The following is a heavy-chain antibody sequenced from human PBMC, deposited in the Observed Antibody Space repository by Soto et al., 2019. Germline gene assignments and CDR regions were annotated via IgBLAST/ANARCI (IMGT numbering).Heavy chain of an antibody. CDR3: AILPGYFGYYGMDV. J-gene: IGHJ6*02. CDR2: IIPIFGTA. V-gene: IGHV1-69*13. CDR1: GGTFSSYA. Sequence: SVKVSCKASGGTFSSYAISWVRQAPGQGLEWMGGIIPIFGTANYAQKFQGRVTITADESTSTAYMELSSLRSEDTAVYYCAILPGYFGYYGMDVWGQGTTVTVS. D-gene: IGHD3-10*01.